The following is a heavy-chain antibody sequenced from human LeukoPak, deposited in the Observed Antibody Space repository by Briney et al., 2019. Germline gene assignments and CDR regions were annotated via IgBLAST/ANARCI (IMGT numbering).Heavy chain of an antibody. CDR2: ISGSGGST. CDR1: GFTFSNYW. Sequence: PGGSLRLSCAASGFTFSNYWMHWVRQAPGKGLEWVSAISGSGGSTYYADSVKGRFTISRDNSKNTLYLQMNSLRAEDTAVYYCAKKPGHYYDSSGYSREYYFDYWGQGTLVTVPS. CDR3: AKKPGHYYDSSGYSREYYFDY. D-gene: IGHD3-22*01. J-gene: IGHJ4*02. V-gene: IGHV3-23*01.